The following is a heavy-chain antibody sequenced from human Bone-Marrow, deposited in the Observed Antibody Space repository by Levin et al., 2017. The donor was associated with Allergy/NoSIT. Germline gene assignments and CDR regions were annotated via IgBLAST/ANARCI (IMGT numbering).Heavy chain of an antibody. D-gene: IGHD3-10*01. CDR2: ITGGGGST. J-gene: IGHJ4*02. CDR3: AKAPGLPESTFGSGSPAYFDY. CDR1: GFTFSNYA. Sequence: GGSLRLSCAASGFTFSNYAMSWVRQAPGKGLEWVSSITGGGGSTYYADSVKGRFTISRDNSKNTLYLQMNSLRTEDAAVYYCAKAPGLPESTFGSGSPAYFDYWGQGTLVTVSS. V-gene: IGHV3-23*01.